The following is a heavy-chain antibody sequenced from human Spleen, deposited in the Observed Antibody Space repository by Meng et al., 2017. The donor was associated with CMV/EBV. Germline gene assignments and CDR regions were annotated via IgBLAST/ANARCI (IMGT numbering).Heavy chain of an antibody. D-gene: IGHD2-2*01. CDR1: GYTFTSYG. CDR2: ISAYNINT. V-gene: IGHV1-18*01. Sequence: ASVKVSCKASGYTFTSYGINWVRQAPGQGLEWMGRISAYNINTNYAPKFQGRVTMTTDTSTSTAYMELRSLRSDDTAVYYCARVPAYYYYAMDVWGQGTTVTVSS. CDR3: ARVPAYYYYAMDV. J-gene: IGHJ6*02.